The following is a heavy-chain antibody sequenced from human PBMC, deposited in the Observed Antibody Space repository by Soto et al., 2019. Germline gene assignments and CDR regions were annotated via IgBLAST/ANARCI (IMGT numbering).Heavy chain of an antibody. V-gene: IGHV4-59*08. CDR2: IYYSGST. CDR1: GGSISSYY. CDR3: ARHNHDFGDYLPLGYYYYHLAV. J-gene: IGHJ6*03. D-gene: IGHD4-17*01. Sequence: PSETLSLTCTVSGGSISSYYWSWIRQPPGKGLEWIGYIYYSGSTNYNPSLKSRVTISVDTSKNQFSLKLSSVTAADTAVYYCARHNHDFGDYLPLGYYYYHLAVWGKRTTVTVSS.